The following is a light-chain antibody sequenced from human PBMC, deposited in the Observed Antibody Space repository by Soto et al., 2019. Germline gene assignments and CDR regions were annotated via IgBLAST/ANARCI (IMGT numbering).Light chain of an antibody. CDR3: QPHDNWPVVT. CDR1: RSISRN. J-gene: IGKJ4*01. V-gene: IGKV3-15*01. Sequence: EMVLTQSPATLSGSPGERVTLSCRASRSISRNLAWYQQKAGQAPRLLIYGASTRATGIPDRFRGRGSGTEFTLTINGLQSEDFATYYCQPHDNWPVVTFGGGTRVEIK. CDR2: GAS.